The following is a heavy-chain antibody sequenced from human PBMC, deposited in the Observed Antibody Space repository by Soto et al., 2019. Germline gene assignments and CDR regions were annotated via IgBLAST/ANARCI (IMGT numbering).Heavy chain of an antibody. V-gene: IGHV3-30-3*01. J-gene: IGHJ3*02. CDR3: VTAYTYGPDAFDI. D-gene: IGHD5-18*01. Sequence: QVQLVESGGGVVQPGRSLRLSCAGSGFTFSSYAMHWVRQAPGKGLEWVAVIFHDGSDEYYADSVKGRLTVSRDNSKNALNLHLNSLKPEDTAVYYCVTAYTYGPDAFDIWGQGTMVTFTT. CDR1: GFTFSSYA. CDR2: IFHDGSDE.